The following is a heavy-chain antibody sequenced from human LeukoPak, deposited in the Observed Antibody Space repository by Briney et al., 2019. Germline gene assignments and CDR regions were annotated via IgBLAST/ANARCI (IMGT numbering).Heavy chain of an antibody. V-gene: IGHV3-7*01. Sequence: GGSLRLSCAASGFTFSNSWMSWARQAPGKGLECVANIKQDGSEKYYVDSVKGRFTISRDNAKNSLYLQMNSLRAEDTAVYYCARSGPGADYMDVWGKGTAVTVSS. CDR1: GFTFSNSW. J-gene: IGHJ6*03. CDR3: ARSGPGADYMDV. D-gene: IGHD1-26*01. CDR2: IKQDGSEK.